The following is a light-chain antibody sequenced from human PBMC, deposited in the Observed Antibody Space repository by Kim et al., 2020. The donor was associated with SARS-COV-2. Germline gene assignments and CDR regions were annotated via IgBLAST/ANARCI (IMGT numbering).Light chain of an antibody. J-gene: IGLJ2*01. CDR3: ATWDDSLGGVV. V-gene: IGLV1-44*01. CDR1: SFNIGTNT. Sequence: QSVLTQPPSASGTPGQRVTISCSGNSFNIGTNTVNWYQQLPGTAPQLLIYSNDQRPSGVPDRFSGSKSGASASLAISWLQSEDEADYYCATWDDSLGGVVFGGGTKLSVL. CDR2: SND.